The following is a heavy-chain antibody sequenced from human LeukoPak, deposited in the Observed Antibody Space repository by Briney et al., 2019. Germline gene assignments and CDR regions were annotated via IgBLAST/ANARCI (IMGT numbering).Heavy chain of an antibody. CDR2: ISYDGSNK. CDR1: GFSFSSYV. D-gene: IGHD5-18*01. CDR3: ARAPAMVTHYFDY. J-gene: IGHJ4*02. Sequence: GGSLRLSCAASGFSFSSYVIHWVRQAPGKGLEWVAVISYDGSNKYYADSVKGRFTIARDNSKNTLYLQMNSLRAEDTAVYSCARAPAMVTHYFDYWGQGTLVTVSS. V-gene: IGHV3-30-3*01.